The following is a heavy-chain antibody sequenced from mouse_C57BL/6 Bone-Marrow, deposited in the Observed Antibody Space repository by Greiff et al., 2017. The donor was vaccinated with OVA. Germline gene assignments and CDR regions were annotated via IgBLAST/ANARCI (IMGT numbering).Heavy chain of an antibody. Sequence: EVKLLESGGGLVKPGGSLKLSCAASGFTFSDYGMHWVRQAPEKGLEWVAYISSGSSTIYYADTVKGRFTISRDNSKNTLFLQMTSLRSEDTAMYYCARNSSSTDDFDDWGQGTTLTVSS. CDR3: ARNSSSTDDFDD. V-gene: IGHV5-17*01. CDR2: ISSGSSTI. CDR1: GFTFSDYG. D-gene: IGHD1-1*01. J-gene: IGHJ2*01.